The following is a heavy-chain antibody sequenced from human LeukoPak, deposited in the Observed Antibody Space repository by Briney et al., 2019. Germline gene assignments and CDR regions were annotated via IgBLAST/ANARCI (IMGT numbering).Heavy chain of an antibody. J-gene: IGHJ3*02. Sequence: SETLSLTCTVSDGSISSYYWSWLRQPPGKGLEWIGHIYYSGSTNYNPSLKSRVTISVDTSKNQFSLKLSSVTAADTAVYYCARRHTYYYDSSGYPLDAFDIWGQGTMVTVSS. CDR2: IYYSGST. CDR3: ARRHTYYYDSSGYPLDAFDI. V-gene: IGHV4-59*01. CDR1: DGSISSYY. D-gene: IGHD3-22*01.